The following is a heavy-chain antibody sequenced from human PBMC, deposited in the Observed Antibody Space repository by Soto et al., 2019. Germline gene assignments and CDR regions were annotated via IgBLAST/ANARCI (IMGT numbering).Heavy chain of an antibody. D-gene: IGHD2-21*02. J-gene: IGHJ4*02. CDR2: INPDGSDK. CDR3: AKLLNGVTALDY. Sequence: EVQLVESGGDLVQPGGSLRLSCIASGITLSRDWMTWVRQAPGKGLEWVASINPDGSDKYYLDSVKGRFTISRDNTKNSLYLQTNSLRVEDTATYYCAKLLNGVTALDYWGQGTLVTVSS. V-gene: IGHV3-7*01. CDR1: GITLSRDW.